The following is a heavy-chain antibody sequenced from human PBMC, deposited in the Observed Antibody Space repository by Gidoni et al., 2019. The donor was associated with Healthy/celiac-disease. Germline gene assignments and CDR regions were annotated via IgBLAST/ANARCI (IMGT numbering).Heavy chain of an antibody. D-gene: IGHD2-2*01. J-gene: IGHJ4*02. CDR3: AKGEGKDFVVVPAASGFDY. V-gene: IGHV3-23*01. Sequence: EVQLLESGGGLVQPGGSLRLSCAASGLTFSSYAMSWVRQAPGKGLECVSAISGSGGSTYYADSVKGRFTISRDNSKNTLYLQMNSLRAEDTAVYYCAKGEGKDFVVVPAASGFDYWGQGTLVTVSS. CDR2: ISGSGGST. CDR1: GLTFSSYA.